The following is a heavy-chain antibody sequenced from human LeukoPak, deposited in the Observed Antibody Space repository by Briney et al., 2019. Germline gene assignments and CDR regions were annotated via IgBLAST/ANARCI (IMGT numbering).Heavy chain of an antibody. Sequence: GGSLRLSCAASGFTFSSYSMNWVRQAPGKGLEWVSSISSSGSIIYYADSVKGRFTISRDNAKNSLYLQMNSLRAEDTAVYYCARDYDFWSGYYTGIFDYWGQGTLVTVSS. J-gene: IGHJ4*02. CDR1: GFTFSSYS. CDR2: ISSSGSII. V-gene: IGHV3-48*01. CDR3: ARDYDFWSGYYTGIFDY. D-gene: IGHD3-3*01.